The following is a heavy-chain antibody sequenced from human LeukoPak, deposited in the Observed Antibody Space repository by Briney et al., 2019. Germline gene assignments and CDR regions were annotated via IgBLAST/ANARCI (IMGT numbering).Heavy chain of an antibody. D-gene: IGHD3-22*01. CDR2: IYSGGDT. J-gene: IGHJ3*01. CDR1: GSTVKRNY. CDR3: AKLDDSNSRRPENDASDV. V-gene: IGHV3-66*02. Sequence: GGSLRLSCAVSGSTVKRNYMSWARQAPGKGLEWVSVIYSGGDTYYADSVKGRFTISRDSSKNTVYLQMNNLRPEDTAVYYCAKLDDSNSRRPENDASDVWGQGTTVIVSS.